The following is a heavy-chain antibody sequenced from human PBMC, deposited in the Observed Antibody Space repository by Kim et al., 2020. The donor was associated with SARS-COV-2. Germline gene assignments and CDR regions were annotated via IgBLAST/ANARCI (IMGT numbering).Heavy chain of an antibody. CDR1: GGTFSSYA. Sequence: SVKVSCKASGGTFSSYAISWVRQAPGQGLEWMGGIIPIFGTANYAQKFQGRVTITADESTSTAYMELSSLRSEDTAVYYCARAARVVVPAAPLDYWGQGTLVTVSS. D-gene: IGHD2-2*01. CDR2: IIPIFGTA. V-gene: IGHV1-69*13. CDR3: ARAARVVVPAAPLDY. J-gene: IGHJ4*02.